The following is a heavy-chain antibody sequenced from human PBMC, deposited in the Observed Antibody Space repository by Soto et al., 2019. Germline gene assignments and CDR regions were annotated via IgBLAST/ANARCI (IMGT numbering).Heavy chain of an antibody. CDR1: GFTFSSYG. J-gene: IGHJ4*02. D-gene: IGHD4-17*01. CDR2: IWYDGSNK. V-gene: IGHV3-33*01. Sequence: QVQLVESGGGVVQPGRSLRLSCAASGFTFSSYGMHWVRQAPGKGLEWVAVIWYDGSNKYYADSVKGRFTISRDNSKNTLYLQMNSLRAEDTAVYYCARKDYGDIRLDYWGQGTMVTVSS. CDR3: ARKDYGDIRLDY.